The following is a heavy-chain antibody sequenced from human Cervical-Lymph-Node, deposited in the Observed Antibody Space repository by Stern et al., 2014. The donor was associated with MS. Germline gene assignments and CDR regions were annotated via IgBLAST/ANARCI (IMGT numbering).Heavy chain of an antibody. J-gene: IGHJ5*02. D-gene: IGHD2-21*02. CDR2: INSDGSST. CDR1: GFTFSSYW. Sequence: EVQLVESVGGLVQPGGSLRLSCAASGFTFSSYWMHWVRQAPGKGLVWVSRINSDGSSTSYADSVKGRFTISRDNAKNTLYLQMNSLRAEDTAVYYCARDPSYCGGDCYANWFDPWGQGTLVTVSS. V-gene: IGHV3-74*01. CDR3: ARDPSYCGGDCYANWFDP.